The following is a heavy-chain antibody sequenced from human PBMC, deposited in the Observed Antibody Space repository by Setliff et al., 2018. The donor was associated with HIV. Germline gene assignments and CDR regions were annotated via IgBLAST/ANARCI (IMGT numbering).Heavy chain of an antibody. Sequence: SETLSLTCSVSGGSIRSGSYYWSWIRQPAGKGLEWIGHIYSTGGTRYNPSLESRLTILVDTSRNQFSLNLSSVTAADTAVYYCARGEFYCGTDCYWSSFDYWGQGILVTVSS. J-gene: IGHJ4*02. CDR3: ARGEFYCGTDCYWSSFDY. V-gene: IGHV4-61*09. CDR1: GGSIRSGSYY. D-gene: IGHD2-21*02. CDR2: IYSTGGT.